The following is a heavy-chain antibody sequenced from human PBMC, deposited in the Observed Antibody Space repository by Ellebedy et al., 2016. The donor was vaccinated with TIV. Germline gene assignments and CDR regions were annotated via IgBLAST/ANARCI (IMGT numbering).Heavy chain of an antibody. D-gene: IGHD6-13*01. V-gene: IGHV4-34*01. J-gene: IGHJ5*02. CDR3: ARAWGSSWYSFFDN. Sequence: SETLSLXXAVYGGSFSGYYWSWIRQTPGEGLEWIGEINHSGSTNYNPSLKSRVTISVDTSKNQFSLKLSSVTAADTAVYYCARAWGSSWYSFFDNWGQGTLVTVSS. CDR2: INHSGST. CDR1: GGSFSGYY.